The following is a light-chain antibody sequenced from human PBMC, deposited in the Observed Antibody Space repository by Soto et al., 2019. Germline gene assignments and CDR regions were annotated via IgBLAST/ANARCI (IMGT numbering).Light chain of an antibody. J-gene: IGKJ4*01. CDR1: QAVPNN. CDR2: EES. V-gene: IGKV1-9*01. CDR3: QQVKTYPRT. Sequence: DIRLTQSPSFLSASVGDRGTITCRPSQAVPNNMAWYQQKPGKPPKLLIYEESTLHSGVPSRVSSRKSGTQVTLTIDSLQPEDFATYYCQQVKTYPRTFGGGTKVQIK.